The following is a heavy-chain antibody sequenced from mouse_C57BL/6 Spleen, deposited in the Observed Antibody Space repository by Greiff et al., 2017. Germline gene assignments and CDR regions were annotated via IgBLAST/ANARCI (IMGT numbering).Heavy chain of an antibody. V-gene: IGHV1-80*01. Sequence: VQLQESGAELVKPGASVKISCKASGYAFSSYWMNWVKQRPGKGLEWIGQIYPGDGDTNYNGKFKGKATLTADKSSSTAYMQLSSLTSEDSAVYCCARDYYYGSSHWYFDVWGTGTTVTVSS. CDR1: GYAFSSYW. CDR2: IYPGDGDT. J-gene: IGHJ1*03. D-gene: IGHD1-1*01. CDR3: ARDYYYGSSHWYFDV.